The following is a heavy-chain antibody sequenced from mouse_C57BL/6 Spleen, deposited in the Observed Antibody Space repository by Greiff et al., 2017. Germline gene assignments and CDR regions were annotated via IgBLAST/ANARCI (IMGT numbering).Heavy chain of an antibody. CDR3: AREMGYSNYRGLYAMDY. CDR2: IYPGSGNT. D-gene: IGHD2-5*01. Sequence: HVQRQRSGAELVLPGASVKLSCTASGYTFTDYYINWVKQRPGQGLEWIARIYPGSGNTYYNEKFKGKATLTAEKSSSTAYMQLSSLTSEDSAVYFCAREMGYSNYRGLYAMDYWGQGTSVTVSS. V-gene: IGHV1-76*01. J-gene: IGHJ4*01. CDR1: GYTFTDYY.